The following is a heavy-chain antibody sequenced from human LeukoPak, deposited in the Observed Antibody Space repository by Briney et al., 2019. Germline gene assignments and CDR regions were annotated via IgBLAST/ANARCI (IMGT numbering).Heavy chain of an antibody. J-gene: IGHJ5*02. CDR3: ARGDGNDLKWFDP. V-gene: IGHV4-4*07. CDR2: IHASGTT. Sequence: PSETLSLTCSISGGSLSSNYWTWIRQPAGKGLEWIGRIHASGTTNYDPSLKRRLTMSVDTSKNQFSLKLKSVTAADTAVYYCARGDGNDLKWFDPWGQGTLVVVSS. CDR1: GGSLSSNY. D-gene: IGHD3/OR15-3a*01.